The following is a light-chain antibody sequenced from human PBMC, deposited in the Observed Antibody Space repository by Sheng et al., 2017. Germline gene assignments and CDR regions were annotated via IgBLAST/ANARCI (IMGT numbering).Light chain of an antibody. CDR3: QQYTSYPPT. CDR2: KGS. Sequence: DIQVTQSPSTLSAFVGDRVTITCRASQSISSWLAWYQHKPGKAPKLLIYKGSSLESGVPSRFSGSGSGPEFTLTISSLQPDDFATYYCQQYTSYPPTFGGGTKVEIK. V-gene: IGKV1-5*03. J-gene: IGKJ4*01. CDR1: QSISSW.